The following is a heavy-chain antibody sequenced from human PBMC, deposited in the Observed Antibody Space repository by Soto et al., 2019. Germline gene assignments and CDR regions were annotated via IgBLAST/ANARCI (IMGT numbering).Heavy chain of an antibody. D-gene: IGHD6-13*01. J-gene: IGHJ4*02. CDR2: INHSGST. V-gene: IGHV4-34*01. Sequence: TSETLSLTCAVYGGSFSGYYWTWIRQPPGTGLEWIGEINHSGSTNYNPSLKSRVTISVDTSKNQFSLKLTSVTAADTAVYYCARAPAPLYSRSWYYFDYWGQGTLVTVSS. CDR1: GGSFSGYY. CDR3: ARAPAPLYSRSWYYFDY.